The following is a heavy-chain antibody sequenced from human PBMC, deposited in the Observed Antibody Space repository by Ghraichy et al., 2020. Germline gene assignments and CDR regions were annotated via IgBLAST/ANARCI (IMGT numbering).Heavy chain of an antibody. J-gene: IGHJ2*01. D-gene: IGHD3-22*01. V-gene: IGHV3-23*01. CDR1: GFTFSPYA. CDR3: AKAPRKPSNYYDTHFDL. CDR2: ISDSGTTT. Sequence: GGSLRLSCAASGFTFSPYAMAWVRQAPGKGLDWVSAISDSGTTTLYADSVKGRFTISRDNSRNTLYLQMNSLTAEDTAVYYCAKAPRKPSNYYDTHFDLWGRGTLVTVSS.